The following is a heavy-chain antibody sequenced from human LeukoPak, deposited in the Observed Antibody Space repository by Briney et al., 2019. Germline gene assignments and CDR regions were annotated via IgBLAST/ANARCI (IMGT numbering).Heavy chain of an antibody. CDR3: ARLAYSNRDY. CDR1: GYTFTDYY. D-gene: IGHD4-11*01. CDR2: VNPSGGTT. Sequence: ASVKVSCKASGYTFTDYYMHWVRQAPGQGLEWVGIVNPSGGTTTYAQKFQGRVTMTRDTSTSTVYMELSSLRSEDTAVYYCARLAYSNRDYWGQGTLVTVSS. V-gene: IGHV1-46*01. J-gene: IGHJ4*02.